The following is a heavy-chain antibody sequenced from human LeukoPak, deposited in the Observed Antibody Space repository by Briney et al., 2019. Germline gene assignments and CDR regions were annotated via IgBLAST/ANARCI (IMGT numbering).Heavy chain of an antibody. J-gene: IGHJ4*02. Sequence: GGSLRLSCAASGFTFSNYSMSWVRQAPGKGLDWVSIIYRGGSTYYADSVKDRFTISRDNSKNTVYLQMNSLRAEDTAVYYCAGSYVSRSFDYWGQGTLVTVSS. CDR2: IYRGGST. V-gene: IGHV3-66*01. D-gene: IGHD3-16*01. CDR1: GFTFSNYS. CDR3: AGSYVSRSFDY.